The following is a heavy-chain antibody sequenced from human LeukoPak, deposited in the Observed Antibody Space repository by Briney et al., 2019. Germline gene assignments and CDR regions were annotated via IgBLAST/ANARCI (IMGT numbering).Heavy chain of an antibody. CDR3: ARGNDWDWFDP. J-gene: IGHJ5*02. CDR1: GYTFTGYY. CDR2: INPNSGAT. Sequence: ASVKVSCKASGYTFTGYYMHWVRPAPGQGLEWMGWINPNSGATNYAQKFQGRVTMTRDASISTAYMELSRLRSDDTAVYYCARGNDWDWFDPWGQGTLVTVSS. D-gene: IGHD1-1*01. V-gene: IGHV1-2*02.